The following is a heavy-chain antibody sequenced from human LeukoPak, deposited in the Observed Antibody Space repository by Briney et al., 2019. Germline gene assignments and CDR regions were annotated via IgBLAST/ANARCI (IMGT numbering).Heavy chain of an antibody. CDR3: AREGFPYNSDY. J-gene: IGHJ4*02. D-gene: IGHD1-14*01. CDR2: IKQDESER. V-gene: IGHV3-7*01. Sequence: PGGSLRLSCAASGFTFSSYWMRWVRQAPGKGLEWVANIKQDESERNYVDSVKGRFTISRDNAKNSLYLQMNSLRAEDTAVYYCAREGFPYNSDYWGQGTLVTVSS. CDR1: GFTFSSYW.